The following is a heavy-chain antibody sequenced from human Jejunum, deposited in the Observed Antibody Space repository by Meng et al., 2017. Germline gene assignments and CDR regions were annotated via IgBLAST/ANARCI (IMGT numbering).Heavy chain of an antibody. D-gene: IGHD1/OR15-1a*01. CDR1: GYTFTGYY. CDR3: CRDLTNNIRGDY. V-gene: IGHV1-2*02. Sequence: QGELLQSGAEVKKPGASGKVSCKASGYTFTGYYIHWLRQTPGQSLEWLAWINPASGATAYAQAFRGRVTTTSDTSISTAYMELTRLTSDDAAVYYRCRDLTNNIRGDYWGQGTLVTVSS. CDR2: INPASGAT. J-gene: IGHJ4*02.